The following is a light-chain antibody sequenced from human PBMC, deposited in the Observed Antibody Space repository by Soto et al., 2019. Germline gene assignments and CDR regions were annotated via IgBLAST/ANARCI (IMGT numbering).Light chain of an antibody. V-gene: IGKV3-20*01. CDR1: QSVSRTY. J-gene: IGKJ1*01. CDR3: XQYGRSGT. CDR2: ATS. Sequence: EILLTQSPGTLSLSPGESATLSCRASQSVSRTYLAWYQQKPVQAPRLLIYATSSRATGIPDRFSGSGSGTEFTLTIRRLEPEDFAVYYCXQYGRSGTFGQGTQVDIK.